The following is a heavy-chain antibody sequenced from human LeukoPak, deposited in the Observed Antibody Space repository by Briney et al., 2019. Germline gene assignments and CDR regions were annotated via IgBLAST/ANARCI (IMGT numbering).Heavy chain of an antibody. Sequence: PSQTLSLTCTVSGVSISGGSYYWSWIRQPAGKGLEWIGRIYTSGSTNYNPSLKSRVTMSVDTSKNQFSLKLSSVTAADTAVYYCARDSYYYDSSSIRYYFDYWGQGTLVTVSS. CDR2: IYTSGST. V-gene: IGHV4-61*02. CDR3: ARDSYYYDSSSIRYYFDY. CDR1: GVSISGGSYY. J-gene: IGHJ4*02. D-gene: IGHD3-22*01.